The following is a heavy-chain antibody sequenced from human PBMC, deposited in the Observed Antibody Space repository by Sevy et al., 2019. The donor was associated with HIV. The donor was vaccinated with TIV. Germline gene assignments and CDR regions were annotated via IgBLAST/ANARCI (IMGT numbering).Heavy chain of an antibody. Sequence: SETLSLTCAVYGGSFSGYYWSWIRQPPGKGLEWIGEINHSGSTNYNPSLKSRVTISVDTTKNQFSLMLSSVTAADTAVYYWAREYSSSQEGLDYWGQGTLVTVSS. J-gene: IGHJ4*02. CDR1: GGSFSGYY. CDR2: INHSGST. V-gene: IGHV4-34*01. D-gene: IGHD6-13*01. CDR3: AREYSSSQEGLDY.